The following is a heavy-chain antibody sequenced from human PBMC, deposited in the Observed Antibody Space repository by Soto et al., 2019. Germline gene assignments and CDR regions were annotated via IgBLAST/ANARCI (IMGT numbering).Heavy chain of an antibody. J-gene: IGHJ6*02. V-gene: IGHV3-9*01. CDR3: AKAYGDGYYYYGMDV. CDR1: GFTFDDYA. Sequence: PGGSLRLSCAASGFTFDDYAMHWVRQAPGKGLEWVSGISWNSGSIGYADSVKGRFTISRDNAKNSLYLQMNSLRAEDTALYYCAKAYGDGYYYYGMDVWGQGTTVTVSS. CDR2: ISWNSGSI. D-gene: IGHD4-17*01.